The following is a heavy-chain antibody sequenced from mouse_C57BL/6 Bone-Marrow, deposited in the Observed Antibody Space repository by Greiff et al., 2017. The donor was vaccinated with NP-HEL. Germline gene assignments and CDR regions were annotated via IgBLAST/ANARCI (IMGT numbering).Heavy chain of an antibody. CDR3: ARRAHFDY. Sequence: EVKLVESGGDLVKPGGSLKLSCAASGFTFSSYGMSWVRQTPDKRLEWVATISSGGSYTYYPDSVKGRFTISRDNAKNTLYLQMSSLKSEDTAMYYCARRAHFDYWGQGTTLTVSS. V-gene: IGHV5-6*02. CDR2: ISSGGSYT. J-gene: IGHJ2*01. CDR1: GFTFSSYG.